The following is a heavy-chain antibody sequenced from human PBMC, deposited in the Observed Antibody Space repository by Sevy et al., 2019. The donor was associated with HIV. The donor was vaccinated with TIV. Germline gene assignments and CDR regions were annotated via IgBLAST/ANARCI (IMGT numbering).Heavy chain of an antibody. CDR2: ISYDGSNK. CDR1: GFTFSSYG. V-gene: IGHV3-30*18. D-gene: IGHD3-22*01. Sequence: GGSLRLSCAASGFTFSSYGMHWVRQAPGKGLEWVAVISYDGSNKYYADSVKGRFTISRDNSKNTLYLQMNSLRAEDMAVYYCAKTMGAMYYYDSSGQRITDYWGQGTLVTVSS. CDR3: AKTMGAMYYYDSSGQRITDY. J-gene: IGHJ4*02.